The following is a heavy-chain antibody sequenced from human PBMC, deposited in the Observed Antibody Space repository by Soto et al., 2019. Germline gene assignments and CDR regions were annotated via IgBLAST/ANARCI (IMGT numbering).Heavy chain of an antibody. V-gene: IGHV2-5*02. CDR1: GFSLTTSEMG. CDR2: IYWGDDK. Sequence: QITLKESGPTLVRPTQTLTLTCTFSGFSLTTSEMGVGWIRQPPGKALEWLAVIYWGDDKFHSPSLKSRLTIPKDSSENQVVLTMTNMDPVDTGTYYCVHSIRGWYEPFDYWGQGTLVTVSS. J-gene: IGHJ4*02. CDR3: VHSIRGWYEPFDY. D-gene: IGHD6-19*01.